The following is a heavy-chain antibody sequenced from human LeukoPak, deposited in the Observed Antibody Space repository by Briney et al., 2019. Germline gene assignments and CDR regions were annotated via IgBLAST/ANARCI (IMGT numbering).Heavy chain of an antibody. CDR2: ISHDGGNK. CDR1: GFTFSSYA. D-gene: IGHD5-18*01. Sequence: GGSLRLSCAASGFTFSSYAMHWVRQAPGKGLEWVAVISHDGGNKYYADSVKGRFTISRDNSKNTLYLQMNSLRAEDTAVYYCARDRRGYSYGSDYWGQGTLVTVSS. J-gene: IGHJ4*02. CDR3: ARDRRGYSYGSDY. V-gene: IGHV3-30-3*01.